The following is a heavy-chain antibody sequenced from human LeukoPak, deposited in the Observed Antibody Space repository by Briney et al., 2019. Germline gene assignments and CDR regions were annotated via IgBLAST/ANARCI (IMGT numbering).Heavy chain of an antibody. CDR3: ARYFPRFGESFDS. J-gene: IGHJ5*01. Sequence: SQTLSLTCTVSGASVSSGDYYWSWIRQPPGKGLEWIGNIYHSGNANYNPSLTTAVDISLDTSTNQFSLRLSFVTAADTAVYYCARYFPRFGESFDSWGQGLLLTVSS. V-gene: IGHV4-30-4*01. CDR1: GASVSSGDYY. D-gene: IGHD3-10*01. CDR2: IYHSGNA.